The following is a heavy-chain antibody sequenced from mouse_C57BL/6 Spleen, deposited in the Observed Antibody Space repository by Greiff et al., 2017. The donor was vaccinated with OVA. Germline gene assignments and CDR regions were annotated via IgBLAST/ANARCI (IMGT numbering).Heavy chain of an antibody. CDR2: ISNGGGST. CDR1: GFTFSDYY. Sequence: EVKLVESGGGLVQPGGSLKLSCAASGFTFSDYYMYWVRQTPEKRLEWVAYISNGGGSTYYPAPETGRFTISRDHAKNTLYQQMSRLKSEDTAMYYCARPHYYGSSFYYAMDYWGQGTSVTVSS. V-gene: IGHV5-12*01. D-gene: IGHD1-1*01. J-gene: IGHJ4*01. CDR3: ARPHYYGSSFYYAMDY.